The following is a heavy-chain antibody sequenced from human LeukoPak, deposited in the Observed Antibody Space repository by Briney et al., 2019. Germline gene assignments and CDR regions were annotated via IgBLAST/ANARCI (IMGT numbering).Heavy chain of an antibody. CDR3: ARYCSSTSCYNGGFDY. J-gene: IGHJ4*02. V-gene: IGHV3-21*01. CDR1: GFTFSSYS. Sequence: GGSLRLFCAASGFTFSSYSMIWVRQAPGKGLEGGSSISRRSSYIYYADSVKGRFTISRDNAKTSVYLQMSSLRAEDTAVYYCARYCSSTSCYNGGFDYWGQGTLVTVSS. CDR2: ISRRSSYI. D-gene: IGHD2-2*02.